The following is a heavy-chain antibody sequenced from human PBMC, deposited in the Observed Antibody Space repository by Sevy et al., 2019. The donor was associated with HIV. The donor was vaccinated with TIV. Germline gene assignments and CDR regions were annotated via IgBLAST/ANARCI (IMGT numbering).Heavy chain of an antibody. V-gene: IGHV3-7*01. D-gene: IGHD3-16*01. CDR3: ARGLADWGSFHYSL. J-gene: IGHJ4*02. CDR2: IKQDGTEA. CDR1: GFTFSTYW. Sequence: GGSLRLSCAASGFTFSTYWMTWVRQAPGKVLEWVAYIKQDGTEAYYVDAVRGRFTVSRDNSHKSFFLQMTSLRDEDTAVYYCARGLADWGSFHYSLWGQGTPVTVSS.